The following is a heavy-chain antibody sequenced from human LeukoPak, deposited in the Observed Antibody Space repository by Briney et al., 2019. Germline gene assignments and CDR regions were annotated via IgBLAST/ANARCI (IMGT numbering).Heavy chain of an antibody. Sequence: SETLSLTCTVSGDSISSSNYFWGWIRQPPGKGLEWVGNIYHSWNTFYNPSLKSRVTISADTSKNQFSLKLTFVTVADTAVYYCARQLYSSATVWGQGTTVIVCS. CDR1: GDSISSSNYF. D-gene: IGHD6-25*01. V-gene: IGHV4-39*01. CDR3: ARQLYSSATV. J-gene: IGHJ6*02. CDR2: IYHSWNT.